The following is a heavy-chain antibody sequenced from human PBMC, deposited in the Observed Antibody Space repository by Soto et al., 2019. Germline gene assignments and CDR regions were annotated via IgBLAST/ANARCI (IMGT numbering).Heavy chain of an antibody. Sequence: QVQLVQSGAEVKKPGSSVKVSCKASGGTFSSYAISWVRQAPGQGLEWMGGIIPIFGTANYAQKFQGRVKITADKSTSTPYMELSSLESEDTAVYYCARGYYSGDSCRGTAFDYWGQGTLVTVSS. V-gene: IGHV1-69*06. D-gene: IGHD2-15*01. J-gene: IGHJ4*02. CDR2: IIPIFGTA. CDR3: ARGYYSGDSCRGTAFDY. CDR1: GGTFSSYA.